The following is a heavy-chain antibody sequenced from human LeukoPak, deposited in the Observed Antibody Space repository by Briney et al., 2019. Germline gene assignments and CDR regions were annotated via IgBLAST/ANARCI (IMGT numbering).Heavy chain of an antibody. CDR2: IKSKTDGGTT. J-gene: IGHJ5*02. V-gene: IGHV3-15*01. CDR3: TTEHIAVAVPEFDP. D-gene: IGHD6-19*01. CDR1: GFTFSNYW. Sequence: PGGSLRLSCVASGFTFSNYWMHWVRQAPGKGLEWVGRIKSKTDGGTTDYAAPVKGRFTISRDDSKNTLYMQMNSLKTEDTAVYYCTTEHIAVAVPEFDPWGQGTLVTVSS.